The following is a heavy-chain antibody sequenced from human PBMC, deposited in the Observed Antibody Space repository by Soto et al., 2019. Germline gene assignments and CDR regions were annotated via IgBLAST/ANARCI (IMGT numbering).Heavy chain of an antibody. D-gene: IGHD1-26*01. CDR2: ISSSSSYI. V-gene: IGHV3-21*01. J-gene: IGHJ6*02. Sequence: PGGSLRLSCAASGFTFSSYSMNWVRQAPGKGLEWVSSISSSSSYIYYADSVKGRFTISRDNAKNSLYLQMNSLRAEDTAVYYCARESGSYPNYYYYGMDVWGQGTTVTVSS. CDR3: ARESGSYPNYYYYGMDV. CDR1: GFTFSSYS.